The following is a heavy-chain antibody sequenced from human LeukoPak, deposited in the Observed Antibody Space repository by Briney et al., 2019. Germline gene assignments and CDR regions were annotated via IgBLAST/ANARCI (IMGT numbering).Heavy chain of an antibody. CDR2: ISAYNGNT. Sequence: GASVKVSCKTSEYNFRSYYIRWVRQAPGQGLEWMGWISAYNGNTNYVQKFQGRVTMTTDISMSTAYMELRGLRSDDTAVFYCVRDLGVDTSMIFFDYWGQGTWVTVSS. V-gene: IGHV1-18*01. D-gene: IGHD5-18*01. J-gene: IGHJ4*02. CDR3: VRDLGVDTSMIFFDY. CDR1: EYNFRSYY.